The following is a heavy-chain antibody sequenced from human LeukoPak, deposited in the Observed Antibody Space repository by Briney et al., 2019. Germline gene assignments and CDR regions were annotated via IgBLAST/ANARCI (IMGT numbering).Heavy chain of an antibody. J-gene: IGHJ4*02. CDR1: GYTFTSHD. Sequence: GASVKVSCKASGYTFTSHDINWVRQATGQGLEWMGWMNPNSGNTGYAQKFQGRVTMTRNTSISTAYMELSSLRSEDTAVYYCARGSWYDFWSGYYIVTYFDYWGQGTLVTVSS. D-gene: IGHD3-3*01. V-gene: IGHV1-8*01. CDR2: MNPNSGNT. CDR3: ARGSWYDFWSGYYIVTYFDY.